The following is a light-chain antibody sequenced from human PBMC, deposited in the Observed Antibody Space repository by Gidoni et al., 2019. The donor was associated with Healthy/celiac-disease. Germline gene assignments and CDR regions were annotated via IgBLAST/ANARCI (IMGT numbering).Light chain of an antibody. CDR3: QQGFT. CDR2: GAS. CDR1: QSVSSSY. V-gene: IGKV3-20*01. Sequence: EIVLTQSPGTLSLSPGERPTLSCRASQSVSSSYLAWYQQKPGQAPRLLIYGASSRATGIPDRFSGSGSGTDFTLTISRLEPEDFAVYYCQQGFTFGPGTKVDIK. J-gene: IGKJ3*01.